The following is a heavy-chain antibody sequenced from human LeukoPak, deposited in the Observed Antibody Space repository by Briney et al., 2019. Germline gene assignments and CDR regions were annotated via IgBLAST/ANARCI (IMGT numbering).Heavy chain of an antibody. D-gene: IGHD3-16*01. J-gene: IGHJ4*02. CDR2: IYSGDNT. CDR1: GFTVSSNY. V-gene: IGHV3-66*02. CDR3: ARTPGGYDSAWGSPVRYFDY. Sequence: GGSLTLSCAASGFTVSSNYVSWVRQAPGKGLEWVSVIYSGDNTYYADSVKGRFTISREKSKNTLYLEMKSLRTEDTAVYYCARTPGGYDSAWGSPVRYFDYWGQGTLVTVSS.